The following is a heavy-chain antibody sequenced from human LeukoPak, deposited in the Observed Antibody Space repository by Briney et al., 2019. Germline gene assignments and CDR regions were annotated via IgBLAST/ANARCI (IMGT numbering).Heavy chain of an antibody. V-gene: IGHV3-53*01. D-gene: IGHD6-13*01. CDR1: GFTVSSNY. Sequence: PGGSLRLSCAASGFTVSSNYMSWVRQAPGKGLEWVSVIYSGGSTYYADSVKGRFTISRDNSKNTLYLQMNSLRAEDTAVYCCARDWDSRGYFDYWGQGTLVTVSS. CDR3: ARDWDSRGYFDY. J-gene: IGHJ4*02. CDR2: IYSGGST.